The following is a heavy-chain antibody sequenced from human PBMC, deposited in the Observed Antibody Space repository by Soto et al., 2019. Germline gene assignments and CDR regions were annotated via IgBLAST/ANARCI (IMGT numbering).Heavy chain of an antibody. CDR2: ISGSGGST. Sequence: GGSLRLCCAASGVTFCTYPMSWVRQAPGKGLEWVSSISGSGGSTYYADFVKGRFTISRDNSKNTLSLQMNNLRAEDTAMYYCAREDNRTSWAFDCWGQGTLVTVSS. CDR1: GVTFCTYP. J-gene: IGHJ4*02. D-gene: IGHD2-2*01. CDR3: AREDNRTSWAFDC. V-gene: IGHV3-23*01.